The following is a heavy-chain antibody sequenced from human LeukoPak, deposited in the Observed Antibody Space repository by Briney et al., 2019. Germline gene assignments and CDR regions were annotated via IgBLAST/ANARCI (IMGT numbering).Heavy chain of an antibody. CDR1: GFTVRSNY. D-gene: IGHD3-22*01. Sequence: PGGSLRLSCTASGFTVRSNYMFCVRQAPGKGLECVSVIYSDGSAYYADSVKGRFTISRDSSMNTLFLQMNSLRAEDTAMYYCAGALYYNYYETRYFAYWGQGTPVTVSS. J-gene: IGHJ4*02. V-gene: IGHV3-53*01. CDR3: AGALYYNYYETRYFAY. CDR2: IYSDGSA.